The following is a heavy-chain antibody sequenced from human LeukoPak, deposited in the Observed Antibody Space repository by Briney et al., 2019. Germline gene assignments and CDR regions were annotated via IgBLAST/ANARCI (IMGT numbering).Heavy chain of an antibody. CDR3: AKDYGGGYFDY. D-gene: IGHD3-16*01. J-gene: IGHJ4*02. Sequence: GGSLRLSCAASGFTFSSYSMNWVRQAPGKGLEWVSSISSSSSYIYYADSVKGRFTISRDNAKNSLYLQMNSLRVEDTAVYYCAKDYGGGYFDYWGQGALVTVSS. V-gene: IGHV3-21*06. CDR2: ISSSSSYI. CDR1: GFTFSSYS.